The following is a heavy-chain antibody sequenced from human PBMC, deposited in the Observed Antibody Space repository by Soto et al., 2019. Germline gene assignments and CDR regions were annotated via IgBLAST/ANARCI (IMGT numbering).Heavy chain of an antibody. CDR3: ASLVPAAASL. CDR2: INPRSGGT. Sequence: QVQVEQSGAEVRKPGASVKLSCKASGHTFTTFLLHWVRQAPGQGLQWMGVINPRSGGTSYAQKFPGRVTMTSDTSTETVYMELSSLRSEDTAVYYCASLVPAAASLWGQGALVTVSS. CDR1: GHTFTTFL. V-gene: IGHV1-46*01. J-gene: IGHJ4*02. D-gene: IGHD2-2*01.